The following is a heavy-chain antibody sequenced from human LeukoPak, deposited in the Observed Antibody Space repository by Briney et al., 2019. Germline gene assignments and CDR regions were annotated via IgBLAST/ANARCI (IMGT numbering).Heavy chain of an antibody. V-gene: IGHV3-74*01. J-gene: IGHJ6*03. Sequence: GGSLRLTCAASGFTFRSYWMHWVRQAPGKGLVWLSRVNSDGSLTTYADSVRGRFTISRDNAKNTLYLHVHSLRVEDTAVYYCASRTSYFYFMDVWGKGTTVTVSS. CDR1: GFTFRSYW. CDR2: VNSDGSLT. D-gene: IGHD3/OR15-3a*01. CDR3: ASRTSYFYFMDV.